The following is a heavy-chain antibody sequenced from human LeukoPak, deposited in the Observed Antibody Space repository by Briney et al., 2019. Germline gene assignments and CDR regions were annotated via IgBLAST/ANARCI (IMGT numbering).Heavy chain of an antibody. CDR2: ISSSSSYI. Sequence: PGGSLRLSCAASGFTFSSYSMNWVRQAPGKGLEWVSSISSSSSYIYYADSVKGRFTISRDNAKNSLYLQMNSLRAEDTAVYYCARDSSASSMVRGVLGYWGQGTLVTVSS. J-gene: IGHJ4*02. V-gene: IGHV3-21*01. D-gene: IGHD3-10*01. CDR1: GFTFSSYS. CDR3: ARDSSASSMVRGVLGY.